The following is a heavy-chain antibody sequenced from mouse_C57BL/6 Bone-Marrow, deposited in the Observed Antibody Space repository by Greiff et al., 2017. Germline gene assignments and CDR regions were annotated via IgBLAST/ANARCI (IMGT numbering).Heavy chain of an antibody. J-gene: IGHJ2*01. CDR1: GFTFSSYG. D-gene: IGHD2-3*01. V-gene: IGHV5-6*02. CDR3: ARHGGYYLYYFDY. Sequence: DVKLVESGGDLVKPGGSLKLSCAASGFTFSSYGMSWVRQTADKRLEWVATISSGGSYTYYPDSVKGRFTISRDNAKNTLYLQMSSLKSEDTAMYYCARHGGYYLYYFDYWGQGTTLTVSS. CDR2: ISSGGSYT.